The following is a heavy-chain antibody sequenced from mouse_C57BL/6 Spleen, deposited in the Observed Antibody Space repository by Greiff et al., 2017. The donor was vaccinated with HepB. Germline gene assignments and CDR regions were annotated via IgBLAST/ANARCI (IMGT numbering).Heavy chain of an antibody. CDR2: ISGGGGNT. CDR1: GFTFSSYT. D-gene: IGHD1-1*01. J-gene: IGHJ4*01. V-gene: IGHV5-9*01. CDR3: ARRNYVGYAMDY. Sequence: EVKVVESGGGLVKPGGSLKLSCAASGFTFSSYTMSWVRQTPEKRLEWVATISGGGGNTYYPDSVKGRFTISRDNAKNTLYLQMSSLRSEDTALYYCARRNYVGYAMDYWGQGTSVTVSS.